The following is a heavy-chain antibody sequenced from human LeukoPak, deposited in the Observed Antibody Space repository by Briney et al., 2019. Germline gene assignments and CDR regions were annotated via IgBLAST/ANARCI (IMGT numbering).Heavy chain of an antibody. V-gene: IGHV4-61*02. D-gene: IGHD6-19*01. CDR1: GASITSGSYY. CDR2: IYTSGKT. CDR3: ARESIGVVGTSLLDY. J-gene: IGHJ4*01. Sequence: SETLSLTCTVSGASITSGSYYWTWIRQAAGKGLEWIGRIYTSGKTYYHPSLQSRVTISLDTSKNQISLRLDSVTATDTAVFYCARESIGVVGTSLLDYWGHGTLVTVSS.